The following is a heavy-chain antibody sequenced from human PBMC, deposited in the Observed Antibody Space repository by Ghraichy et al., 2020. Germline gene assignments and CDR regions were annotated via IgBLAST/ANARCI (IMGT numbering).Heavy chain of an antibody. CDR1: GFTFSSYW. Sequence: GGSLRLSCAASGFTFSSYWMSWVRQAPGKGLEWVANIKQDGSEKYYVDSVKGRFTISRDNAKNSLYLQMNSLRAEDTAVYYCARDLSDWAHTRDYYYYMDVWGKGTTVTVSS. J-gene: IGHJ6*03. D-gene: IGHD2-21*01. V-gene: IGHV3-7*03. CDR3: ARDLSDWAHTRDYYYYMDV. CDR2: IKQDGSEK.